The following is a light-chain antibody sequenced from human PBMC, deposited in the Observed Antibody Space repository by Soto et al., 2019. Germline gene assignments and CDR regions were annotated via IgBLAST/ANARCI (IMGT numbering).Light chain of an antibody. CDR3: QHYDTYRT. Sequence: DIQMTQSPSTLSASVGDRVTITCRASQTISSWLAWYQLKPGRAPKLLISKPSNLESGVPTRFSGTRSGTEFTLTISSLQPDDVATYYCQHYDTYRTCGQGTNLEIK. CDR2: KPS. J-gene: IGKJ2*01. CDR1: QTISSW. V-gene: IGKV1-5*03.